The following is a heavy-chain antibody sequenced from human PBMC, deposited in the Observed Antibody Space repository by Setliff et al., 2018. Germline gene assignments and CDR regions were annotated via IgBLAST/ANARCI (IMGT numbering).Heavy chain of an antibody. Sequence: ASVKVSCKASGYTFIDYGVSWVRQAPGQGLEWVGWISPYTGKTYLAPKFQDRVTLTADTSTTTAYLQLTNLRSDYTAIYFCSRLVRFCTRTSCQRLSGDEYWGQGALVTVSS. CDR2: ISPYTGKT. J-gene: IGHJ4*02. CDR3: SRLVRFCTRTSCQRLSGDEY. V-gene: IGHV1-18*01. CDR1: GYTFIDYG. D-gene: IGHD2-2*01.